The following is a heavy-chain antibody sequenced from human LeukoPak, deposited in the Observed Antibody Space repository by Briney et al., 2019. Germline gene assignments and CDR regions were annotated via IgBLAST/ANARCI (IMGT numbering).Heavy chain of an antibody. CDR1: GFTFTTFW. CDR2: IGPDGRSK. J-gene: IGHJ4*02. V-gene: IGHV3-7*01. CDR3: TRVGVGGY. D-gene: IGHD3-16*01. Sequence: GGSLRLSCAASGFTFTTFWLTWVRQAPGTGLEWVANIGPDGRSKYYVDSVRGRFTISRDNAKDSLFLQMNSLRADDTAMYFCTRVGVGGYWGQGTLVTVSS.